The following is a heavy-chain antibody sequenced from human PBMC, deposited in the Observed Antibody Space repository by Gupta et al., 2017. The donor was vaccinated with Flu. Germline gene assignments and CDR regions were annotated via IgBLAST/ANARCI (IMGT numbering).Heavy chain of an antibody. CDR1: GYTFTSYG. V-gene: IGHV1-18*01. D-gene: IGHD6-19*01. J-gene: IGHJ4*02. Sequence: QVQLVQSGAEVKKPGASVKVSCKASGYTFTSYGISWVRQAPGQGLEWMGWISAYNGNTNYAQKLQGRVTMTTDTATSTAYMGMRRLRADDTAVYYCAMSAVAAPADYWGQGTLVTVSS. CDR3: AMSAVAAPADY. CDR2: ISAYNGNT.